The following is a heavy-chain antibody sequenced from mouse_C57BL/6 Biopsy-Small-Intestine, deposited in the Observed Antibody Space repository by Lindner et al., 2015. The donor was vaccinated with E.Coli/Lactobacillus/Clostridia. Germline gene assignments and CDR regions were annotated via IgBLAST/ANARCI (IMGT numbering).Heavy chain of an antibody. Sequence: VQLQESGAELARPGASVKMSCKASGYIFTDYTMHWVRQRPGQGLEWIGYINPSRSFTDYNQKLKDKATLTADKSSSTVYMELSSLTSEDSAVYYCARRGLITTVVTPDYWGQGTTLTVSS. V-gene: IGHV1-4*01. J-gene: IGHJ2*01. D-gene: IGHD1-2*01. CDR2: INPSRSFT. CDR1: GYIFTDYT. CDR3: ARRGLITTVVTPDY.